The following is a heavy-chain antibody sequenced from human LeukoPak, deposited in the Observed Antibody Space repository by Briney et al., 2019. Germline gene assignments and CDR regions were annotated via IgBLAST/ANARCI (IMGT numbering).Heavy chain of an antibody. V-gene: IGHV4-39*07. CDR1: SGSISSSSYY. Sequence: PSETLSLTCTVSSGSISSSSYYWVWIRQPPGKGLEWIATIYYSGSTYYNPSLKSRVTISLDTSKNQFSLKLNSVTAADTAMYYCARAPFGAGGGAFDHWGQGTLVTVSS. J-gene: IGHJ4*02. CDR3: ARAPFGAGGGAFDH. CDR2: IYYSGST. D-gene: IGHD3-10*01.